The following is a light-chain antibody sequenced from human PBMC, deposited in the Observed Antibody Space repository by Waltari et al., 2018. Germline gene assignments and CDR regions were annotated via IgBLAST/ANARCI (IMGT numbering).Light chain of an antibody. V-gene: IGKV1-39*01. CDR3: QQCASTPHNS. Sequence: DIQMTQSPSSLYASVGDRVTITCRASQSINKYLNWYQHKPGKAPELLIYAASSLMSGVPARFSGSGSGTDFTLTISSLQPEDFATYYCQQCASTPHNSFGQGTRLDIK. CDR1: QSINKY. CDR2: AAS. J-gene: IGKJ5*01.